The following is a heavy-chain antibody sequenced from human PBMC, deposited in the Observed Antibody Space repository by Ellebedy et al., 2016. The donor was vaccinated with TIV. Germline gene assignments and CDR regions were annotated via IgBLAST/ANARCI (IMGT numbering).Heavy chain of an antibody. J-gene: IGHJ3*02. Sequence: GESLKISXAASGFTFSSYSMNWVRQAPGEGLEWVSYISSSSSTIYYADSVKGRFTISRDNAKNSLYLQMNSLRDEDTAVYYCARDRGARDNSGSYPDAFDIWGQGTMVTVSS. CDR3: ARDRGARDNSGSYPDAFDI. V-gene: IGHV3-48*02. CDR1: GFTFSSYS. D-gene: IGHD1-26*01. CDR2: ISSSSSTI.